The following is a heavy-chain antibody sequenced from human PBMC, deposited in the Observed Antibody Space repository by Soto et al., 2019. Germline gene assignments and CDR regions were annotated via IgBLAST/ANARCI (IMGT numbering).Heavy chain of an antibody. CDR3: AKNGQPPYYYYGMDV. J-gene: IGHJ6*02. D-gene: IGHD2-8*01. CDR2: ISGYNGDT. CDR1: GYTFTRYG. V-gene: IGHV1-18*01. Sequence: QGQLVQSGAEVKKPGASVKVSCKASGYTFTRYGISWVRQAPGQGLEWMGWISGYNGDTNYAQKFQGRLTMTVDTSTTTAFMELTSLTSDDRAVYYCAKNGQPPYYYYGMDVWGQGTTVTVSS.